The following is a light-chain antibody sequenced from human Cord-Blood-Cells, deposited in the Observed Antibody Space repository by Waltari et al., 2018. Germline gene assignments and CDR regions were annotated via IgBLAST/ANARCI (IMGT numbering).Light chain of an antibody. CDR3: QQRSNWPLT. V-gene: IGKV3-11*01. Sequence: TVLTQSPATRSLSPGARATLSCRASQSVTSYLAWYQQKPCQAPRLLIYDASNRATGIPARFSGSGSGTDFTLTISSLEPEDFAVYYCQQRSNWPLTFGGGTKVEIK. J-gene: IGKJ4*01. CDR2: DAS. CDR1: QSVTSY.